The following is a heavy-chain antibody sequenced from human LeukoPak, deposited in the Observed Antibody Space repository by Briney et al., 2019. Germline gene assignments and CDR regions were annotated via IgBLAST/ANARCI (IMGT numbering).Heavy chain of an antibody. Sequence: GGSLRLSCAASGFTLSTSGMSWVRQAPGKGLEWVSFISGGAGSTNYADSVKGRLTMSRDTAKSTLYLQMNSLRDDDTATYYCAKGRGSTSIYEYWGQGTLVTVAS. CDR1: GFTLSTSG. J-gene: IGHJ4*02. CDR3: AKGRGSTSIYEY. D-gene: IGHD2-2*01. CDR2: ISGGAGST. V-gene: IGHV3-23*01.